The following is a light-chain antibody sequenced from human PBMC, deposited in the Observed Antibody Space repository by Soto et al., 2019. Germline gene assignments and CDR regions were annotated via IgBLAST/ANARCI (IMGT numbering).Light chain of an antibody. Sequence: DIVMTQSPDSLAVSLGERATINCKSSQSVLYSSNNKNYLAWYQQKPGQPPKLLIYWASTRESGVPDRFSGSGSGTDFNLTISSLQAEDVAVYYCQQYYSTPRTFGQGTKLEI. CDR3: QQYYSTPRT. CDR2: WAS. J-gene: IGKJ2*01. CDR1: QSVLYSSNNKNY. V-gene: IGKV4-1*01.